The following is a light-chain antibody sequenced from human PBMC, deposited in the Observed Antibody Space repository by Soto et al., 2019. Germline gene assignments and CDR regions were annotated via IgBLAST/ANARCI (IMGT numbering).Light chain of an antibody. CDR1: QRVSSSY. Sequence: EIVLTQSPGTLSLSPGERATLSCRASQRVSSSYLDWYQQKPGQAPRLRIYGSSSRATGIPDRFSGSGYGTDFTLTISRLEPEDFAVYYCQQYGSSPLTFGGGTKVEIK. CDR3: QQYGSSPLT. J-gene: IGKJ4*01. CDR2: GSS. V-gene: IGKV3-20*01.